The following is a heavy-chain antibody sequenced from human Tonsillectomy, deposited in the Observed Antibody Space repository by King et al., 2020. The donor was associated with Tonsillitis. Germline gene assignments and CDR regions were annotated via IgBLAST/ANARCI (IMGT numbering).Heavy chain of an antibody. CDR2: LLFDGSNE. V-gene: IGHV3-33*01. D-gene: IGHD2/OR15-2a*01. CDR3: ARHRVSGFYAPRTRGGYMDV. J-gene: IGHJ6*03. Sequence: VQLVESGGGVVQPGRSLRLSCAASGFNSNGYGVHWVRQAPGKGLEWVAVLLFDGSNEYYAETVKGRFTISRDNSRNTLFLQMSSLRVEDTAVYYCARHRVSGFYAPRTRGGYMDV. CDR1: GFNSNGYG.